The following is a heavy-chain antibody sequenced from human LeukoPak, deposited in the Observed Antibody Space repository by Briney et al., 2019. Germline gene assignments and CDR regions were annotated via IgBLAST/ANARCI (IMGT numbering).Heavy chain of an antibody. V-gene: IGHV3-23*01. CDR1: GFTFSSYG. Sequence: GGSLRLSCAASGFTFSSYGMSWVRQAPGKGLEWVSAISGSGGSTYYADSVKGRFTISRDNSKNTLYLQMNSLRAEDTAVYYCAREAASPYYYYYYMDVWGKGTTVTISS. CDR2: ISGSGGST. J-gene: IGHJ6*03. CDR3: AREAASPYYYYYYMDV. D-gene: IGHD6-13*01.